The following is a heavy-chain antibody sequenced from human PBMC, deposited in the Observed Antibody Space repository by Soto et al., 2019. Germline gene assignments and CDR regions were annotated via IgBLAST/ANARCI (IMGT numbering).Heavy chain of an antibody. J-gene: IGHJ4*02. CDR1: GGSFSGYE. CDR3: ARVDDF. V-gene: IGHV4-34*01. Sequence: QVQLPQWGAGLLKPSETLSLTCAVYGGSFSGYEWSWIRQPPGKGLEWIGEINHRGRTKYNPSLKSRVTISVDTSKNQFSLKLSSVSAADTAVYSCARVDDFWGQGTLVTVSS. CDR2: INHRGRT.